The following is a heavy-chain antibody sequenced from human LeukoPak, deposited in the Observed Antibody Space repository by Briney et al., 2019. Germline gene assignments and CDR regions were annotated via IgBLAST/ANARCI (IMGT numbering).Heavy chain of an antibody. J-gene: IGHJ5*02. CDR2: IIPIFGTA. CDR1: GGTFSSYA. Sequence: ASVKVSCKASGGTFSSYAISWVRQAPGQGLEWMGGIIPIFGTANYAQKFQGRVTITADESTSTAYMELSRLRSEDTAVYYCARVCSSSFLSYNWFDPWGQGTLVTVSS. D-gene: IGHD6-6*01. V-gene: IGHV1-69*13. CDR3: ARVCSSSFLSYNWFDP.